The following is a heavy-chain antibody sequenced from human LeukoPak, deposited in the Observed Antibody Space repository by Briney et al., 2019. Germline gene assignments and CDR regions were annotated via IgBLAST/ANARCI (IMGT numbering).Heavy chain of an antibody. Sequence: SETLSLTCAVYGGSFSGYYWSWIRQPPGKGLEWIGEINHSGSTNYNPSLKSRVTISVDTSKNQFSLKLSSVTAADTAVYYCALSSSLEYYFDYWGQGTLVTVSS. V-gene: IGHV4-34*01. D-gene: IGHD6-6*01. CDR1: GGSFSGYY. J-gene: IGHJ4*02. CDR3: ALSSSLEYYFDY. CDR2: INHSGST.